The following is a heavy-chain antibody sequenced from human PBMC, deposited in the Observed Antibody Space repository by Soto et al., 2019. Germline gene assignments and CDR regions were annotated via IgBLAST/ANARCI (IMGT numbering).Heavy chain of an antibody. D-gene: IGHD5-18*01. CDR2: ISYDGSLQ. Sequence: QAQLVESGGGVVQPGRSLRLSCAASGFAFSSYGMHWVRQAPGTGLEWVAVISYDGSLQHYADSVKGRFTISRDNAKNMVLLQMSSLRAEATVVYYCVSDRGYGHASVPYSWGQGTLVSVSS. CDR3: VSDRGYGHASVPYS. CDR1: GFAFSSYG. J-gene: IGHJ4*02. V-gene: IGHV3-30*03.